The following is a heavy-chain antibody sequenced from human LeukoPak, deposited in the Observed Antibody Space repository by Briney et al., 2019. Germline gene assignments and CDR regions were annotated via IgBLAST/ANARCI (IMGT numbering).Heavy chain of an antibody. CDR3: ARYWNDRYFDY. CDR2: INNYGGST. D-gene: IGHD1-1*01. V-gene: IGHV3-23*01. CDR1: GFTFSTYS. Sequence: GGSLRLSCAASGFTFSTYSMGWVRQAPGKGLEWVSVINNYGGSTFYADSVKGRFTISRDNSNNTLYLQMNSLRAEDTAVYYCARYWNDRYFDYWGQGTLVTVSS. J-gene: IGHJ4*02.